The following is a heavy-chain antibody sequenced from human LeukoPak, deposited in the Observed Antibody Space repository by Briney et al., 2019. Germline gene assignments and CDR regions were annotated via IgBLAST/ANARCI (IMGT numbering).Heavy chain of an antibody. CDR2: INPSGGST. Sequence: APVKVSCKASGYTFTSYYMHWVRQAPGQGLEWMGIINPSGGSTSYAQKFQGRVTMTRDTSTSTVYMELSSLRSEDTAVYYCARASTVVTPLAYWGQGTLVTVSS. J-gene: IGHJ4*02. CDR3: ARASTVVTPLAY. CDR1: GYTFTSYY. D-gene: IGHD4-23*01. V-gene: IGHV1-46*01.